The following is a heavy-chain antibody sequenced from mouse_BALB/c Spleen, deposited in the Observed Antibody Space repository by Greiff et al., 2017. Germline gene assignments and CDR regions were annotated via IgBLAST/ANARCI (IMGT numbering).Heavy chain of an antibody. V-gene: IGHV1-62-2*01. Sequence: VQLQQSGAGLVKPGASVKLSCKASGYTFTEYIIHWVKQRSGQGLEWIGWFYPGSGSIKYNEKFKDKATLTADKSSSTVYMELSRLTSEDSAVYFCARHEEGITYDGYYPFAYWGQGTLVTVSA. CDR2: FYPGSGSI. D-gene: IGHD2-3*01. CDR1: GYTFTEYI. J-gene: IGHJ3*01. CDR3: ARHEEGITYDGYYPFAY.